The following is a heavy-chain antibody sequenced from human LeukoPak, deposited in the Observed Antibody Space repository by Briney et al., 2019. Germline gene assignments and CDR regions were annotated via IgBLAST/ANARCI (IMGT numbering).Heavy chain of an antibody. V-gene: IGHV3-30*02. D-gene: IGHD3-10*01. Sequence: PGGSLRLSCAASGYTFSSYYMHWVRQAPGQGLEWVAFIRPDGSNKYYADSFKGRFTISRDTSKTTLYLQRNSLRAEDTAVYYCAKLSYYYGSGSYHPCDYWGQGTLVTVSS. CDR3: AKLSYYYGSGSYHPCDY. CDR1: GYTFSSYY. J-gene: IGHJ4*02. CDR2: IRPDGSNK.